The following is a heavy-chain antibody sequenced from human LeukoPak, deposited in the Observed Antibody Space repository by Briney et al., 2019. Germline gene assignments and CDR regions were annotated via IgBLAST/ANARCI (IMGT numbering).Heavy chain of an antibody. CDR3: ARNLLYYYGSGIYFDY. Sequence: SETLSLTCTVSGGSISSGDYYWSWIRQPPGKALEGIGTIYYSGSTYYNPSLKSRVTRSVDTSKNQFSLKLSSVTAADTAVYYCARNLLYYYGSGIYFDYWGLGTLVTVSS. J-gene: IGHJ4*02. V-gene: IGHV4-30-4*01. CDR1: GGSISSGDYY. CDR2: IYYSGST. D-gene: IGHD3-10*01.